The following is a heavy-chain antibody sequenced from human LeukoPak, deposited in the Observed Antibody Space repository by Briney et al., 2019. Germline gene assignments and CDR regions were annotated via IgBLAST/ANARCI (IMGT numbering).Heavy chain of an antibody. CDR1: GYTFTSYD. V-gene: IGHV1-8*01. CDR2: MNPNSGNT. J-gene: IGHJ6*03. CDR3: ARGPRITIFGVEYYYYMDV. Sequence: ASVKVSCKASGYTFTSYDINWVRQATGQGLEWMGWMNPNSGNTGYAQKFQGRVTMTRNTSISTAYMELSSLRSEDTAVYYCARGPRITIFGVEYYYYMDVWGKGTTVTVSS. D-gene: IGHD3-3*01.